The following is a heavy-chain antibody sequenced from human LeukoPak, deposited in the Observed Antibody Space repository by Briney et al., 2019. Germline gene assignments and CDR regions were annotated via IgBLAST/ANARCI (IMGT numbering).Heavy chain of an antibody. CDR1: GFTFSSYW. Sequence: GSLRLSCAASGFTFSSYWMSWVRQPPGKGLEWIGEINHSGSTNYNPSLKSRVTISVDTSKNQFSLKLSSVTAADTAVYYCARGLTGSAIDYWGQGTLATVSS. V-gene: IGHV4-34*01. J-gene: IGHJ4*02. CDR2: INHSGST. D-gene: IGHD1-20*01. CDR3: ARGLTGSAIDY.